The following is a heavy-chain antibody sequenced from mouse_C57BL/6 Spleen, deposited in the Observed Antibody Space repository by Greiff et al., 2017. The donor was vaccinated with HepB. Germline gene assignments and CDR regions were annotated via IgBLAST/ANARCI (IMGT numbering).Heavy chain of an antibody. CDR2: IDPSDSYT. CDR3: ATAQAPAWFAY. D-gene: IGHD3-2*02. Sequence: VQLQQSGAELVKPGASVKLSCKASGYTFTSYWMQWVKQRPGQGLEWIGEIDPSDSYTNYNQKFKGKATLTVDTSTSTAYMQLSSLTSEDSAVYYCATAQAPAWFAYWGQGTLVTVSA. V-gene: IGHV1-50*01. CDR1: GYTFTSYW. J-gene: IGHJ3*01.